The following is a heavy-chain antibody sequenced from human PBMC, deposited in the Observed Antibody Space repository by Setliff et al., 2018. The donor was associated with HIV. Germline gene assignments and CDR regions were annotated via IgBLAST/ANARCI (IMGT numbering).Heavy chain of an antibody. CDR3: HLEVPLMMGTTPPL. D-gene: IGHD2-15*01. CDR1: GGSFNAYY. J-gene: IGHJ4*02. V-gene: IGHV4-34*01. CDR2: SNHSGNT. Sequence: KPSETLSLTCDVSGGSFNAYYWSWIRQPPGKGLEWIGESNHSGNTTYNPSLKSRVTISVDTTKNQFSLKLNTVTAADTAVYYCHLEVPLMMGTTPPLWGQGTLVTVSS.